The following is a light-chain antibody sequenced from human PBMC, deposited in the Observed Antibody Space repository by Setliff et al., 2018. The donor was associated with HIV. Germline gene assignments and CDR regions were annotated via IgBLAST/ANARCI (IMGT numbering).Light chain of an antibody. Sequence: QSALTQPASVSGSPGQAITISCSGTSSDVGAYNYVSWYQQHPGKAPKVMIYDVNKWPSGVSNRFSGSKSGITASLTISGLQAEDEAEYHCSSYTTSNTVPHVFGTGTKVTVL. J-gene: IGLJ1*01. CDR1: SSDVGAYNY. V-gene: IGLV2-14*01. CDR2: DVN. CDR3: SSYTTSNTVPHV.